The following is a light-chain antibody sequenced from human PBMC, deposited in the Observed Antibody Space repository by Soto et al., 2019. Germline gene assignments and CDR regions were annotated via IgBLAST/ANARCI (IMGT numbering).Light chain of an antibody. CDR2: EVN. Sequence: QSALTQPPSASGSPGQSVTISCTGTSSDVGAYNYVSWYQQYPGKAPKLMIYEVNKRPSGVPDRFSGSKSGKTASLTVSGLQAEDEADYHCISDAGSNIGVFGGGTKGTVL. J-gene: IGLJ3*02. CDR3: ISDAGSNIGV. V-gene: IGLV2-8*01. CDR1: SSDVGAYNY.